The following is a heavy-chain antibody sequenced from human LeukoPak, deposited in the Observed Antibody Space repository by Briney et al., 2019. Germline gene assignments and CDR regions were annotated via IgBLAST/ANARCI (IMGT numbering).Heavy chain of an antibody. J-gene: IGHJ4*02. CDR3: ARGRAPLRYRMVYAPPYFDY. Sequence: RPSESLSLTCAVYGGSFSGYYWRWIRQPPGKGLEWIGEINHSGSTNYNPSLKSRVTISVDTSKNQFSLKLSSVTAADTAVYYCARGRAPLRYRMVYAPPYFDYWGQGTLVTVSS. V-gene: IGHV4-34*01. D-gene: IGHD2-8*01. CDR1: GGSFSGYY. CDR2: INHSGST.